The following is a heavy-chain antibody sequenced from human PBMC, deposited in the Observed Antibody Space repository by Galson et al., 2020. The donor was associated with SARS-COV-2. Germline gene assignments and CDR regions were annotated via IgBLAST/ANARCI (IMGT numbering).Heavy chain of an antibody. V-gene: IGHV5-51*01. CDR3: ARLSYGDYPYYYVDV. D-gene: IGHD3-10*01. CDR2: IYPGDSET. Sequence: GESLKISCKGSGYRFSSQWIGWVRQMPGKGLEWMGIIYPGDSETRYSPSFQGHVTFSAAKSISTAYLQWSSLKASDTAIYYCARLSYGDYPYYYVDVWGKGTAVTVSS. CDR1: GYRFSSQW. J-gene: IGHJ6*03.